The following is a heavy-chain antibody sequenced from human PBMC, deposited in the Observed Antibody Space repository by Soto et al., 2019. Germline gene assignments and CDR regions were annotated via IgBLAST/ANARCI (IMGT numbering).Heavy chain of an antibody. J-gene: IGHJ3*02. CDR3: ARNTYYYFWRGYHSAFDI. Sequence: ASVKVSCKASGYTFTSYGISWVRQAPGQGLEWMGWISAYNGNTNYAQKLQGRVTMTTDTSTSTAYMELRSLRSDDTAVYYCARNTYYYFWRGYHSAFDIWGQGTMVTVSS. V-gene: IGHV1-18*01. CDR2: ISAYNGNT. CDR1: GYTFTSYG. D-gene: IGHD3-3*01.